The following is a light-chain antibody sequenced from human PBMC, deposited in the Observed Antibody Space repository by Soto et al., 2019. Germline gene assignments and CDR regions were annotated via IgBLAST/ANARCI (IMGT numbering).Light chain of an antibody. CDR3: MQITHFPRA. CDR1: QSLVHSNGNIY. Sequence: VMTKTQLSSPVMLGQPVSISCRSSQSLVHSNGNIYLNWLHQRPGQPPRLLIDEISKRFSGVPDRFSGSGTGTDFTLTINRVEAEDVGVYYCMQITHFPRAFGQGTKVDIK. CDR2: EIS. V-gene: IGKV2-24*01. J-gene: IGKJ1*01.